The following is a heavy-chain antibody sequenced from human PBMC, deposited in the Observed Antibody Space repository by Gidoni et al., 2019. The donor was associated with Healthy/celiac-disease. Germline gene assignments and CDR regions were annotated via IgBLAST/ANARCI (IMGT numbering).Heavy chain of an antibody. CDR1: GGSISRCGYY. V-gene: IGHV4-31*03. CDR2: IYYSGST. Sequence: QVPLQESGPGLVTPSQTLSLTCTVSGGSISRCGYYWSWIRQHPGKGLEWIGYIYYSGSTYYNPSLKSRVTISVDTSKNQFSLKLSSVTAADTAVYYCARLAGGNGGDYWGQGTLVTVSS. D-gene: IGHD3-10*01. CDR3: ARLAGGNGGDY. J-gene: IGHJ4*02.